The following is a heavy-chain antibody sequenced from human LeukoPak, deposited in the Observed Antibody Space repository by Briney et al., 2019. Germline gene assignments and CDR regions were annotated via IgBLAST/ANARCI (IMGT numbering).Heavy chain of an antibody. CDR2: IYYSGST. D-gene: IGHD5-24*01. CDR1: GGSISSYY. CDR3: ARGKMATTYYFDY. J-gene: IGHJ4*02. Sequence: SETLSLTCTVSGGSISSYYWSWIRQPPGKGLEWIGYIYYSGSTNYNPPLKSRVTISVDTSKNQFSLKLSSVTAADTAVYYCARGKMATTYYFDYWGQGTLVTVSS. V-gene: IGHV4-59*08.